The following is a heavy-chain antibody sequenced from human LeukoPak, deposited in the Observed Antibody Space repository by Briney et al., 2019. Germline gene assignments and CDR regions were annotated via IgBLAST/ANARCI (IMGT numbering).Heavy chain of an antibody. D-gene: IGHD4-17*01. J-gene: IGHJ4*02. Sequence: ASVKVSCKASGYTFTSYGISWVPQAPGQGLEWMGWISAYNGNTNYAQKLQGRVTMTTDTSTSTAYMELRSLRSDDTAVYYCARDSRGDYEPDYWGQGTLVTVSS. V-gene: IGHV1-18*01. CDR2: ISAYNGNT. CDR3: ARDSRGDYEPDY. CDR1: GYTFTSYG.